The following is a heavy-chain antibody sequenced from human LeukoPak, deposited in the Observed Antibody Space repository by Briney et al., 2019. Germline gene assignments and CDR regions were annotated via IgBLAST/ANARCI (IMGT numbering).Heavy chain of an antibody. Sequence: PSETLSLTCTVSGGSITSSSYYWGWIRQPPGKGLEWIASIYYSGSTYYNPSLKSRVTISVDTSKNQFSLKLSSVTAADTAVYYCARTRVYYYYMDVWGKGTTVTVSS. CDR2: IYYSGST. J-gene: IGHJ6*03. CDR3: ARTRVYYYYMDV. D-gene: IGHD2-2*01. CDR1: GGSITSSSYY. V-gene: IGHV4-39*07.